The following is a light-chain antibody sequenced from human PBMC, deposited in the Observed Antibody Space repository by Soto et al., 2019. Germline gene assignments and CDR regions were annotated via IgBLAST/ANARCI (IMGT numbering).Light chain of an antibody. V-gene: IGKV1-5*01. J-gene: IGKJ4*01. Sequence: IQMTQSPSTLSASVGDRDTIPCRASQSISSWLAWYQQKPGKAPKLLIYDASTLQSGVPSRFSGSGSGTEFTLTISSLQPEDFATYYCQQLNSYLALTFGGGTKVDIK. CDR1: QSISSW. CDR3: QQLNSYLALT. CDR2: DAS.